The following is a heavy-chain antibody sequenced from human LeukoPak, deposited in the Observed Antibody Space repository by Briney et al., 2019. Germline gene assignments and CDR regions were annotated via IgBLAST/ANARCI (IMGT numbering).Heavy chain of an antibody. J-gene: IGHJ4*02. CDR3: ASSGYSYGYYFDY. CDR1: GYTFTGYY. D-gene: IGHD5-18*01. V-gene: IGHV1-2*06. CDR2: INPNSGGT. Sequence: ASVKVSFKASGYTFTGYYMHWVRQAPGQGLEWMGRINPNSGGTNYAQKFQGRVTMTRDTSISTAYMELSRLRSDDTAVYYCASSGYSYGYYFDYWGQGTLVTVSS.